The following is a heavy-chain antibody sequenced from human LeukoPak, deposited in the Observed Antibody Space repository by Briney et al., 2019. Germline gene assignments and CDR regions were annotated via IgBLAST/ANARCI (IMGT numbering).Heavy chain of an antibody. CDR3: ARAGAVLLWFGESYSYYYYYMDV. CDR1: GYTFTNYG. Sequence: ASVKVSCKASGYTFTNYGISWVRQAPGQGLEWMGWISAYNGNTNYAQKLQGRVTMTTDTSTSTAYMELRSLRSDDTAVYYCARAGAVLLWFGESYSYYYYYMDVWGKGTTVTVSS. D-gene: IGHD3-10*01. CDR2: ISAYNGNT. V-gene: IGHV1-18*01. J-gene: IGHJ6*03.